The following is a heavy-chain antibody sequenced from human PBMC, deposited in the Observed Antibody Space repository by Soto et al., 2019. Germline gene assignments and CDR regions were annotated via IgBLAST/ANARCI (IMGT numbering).Heavy chain of an antibody. D-gene: IGHD1-26*01. V-gene: IGHV1-46*01. Sequence: PKQGIEWMGITNPSGSSTSYAQKFQGRVTMTRDTSTTTVYMELSSLRSEDTPIYYCARGGRTGSSYAFDYWGQGTLLTV. CDR3: ARGGRTGSSYAFDY. CDR2: TNPSGSST. J-gene: IGHJ4*02.